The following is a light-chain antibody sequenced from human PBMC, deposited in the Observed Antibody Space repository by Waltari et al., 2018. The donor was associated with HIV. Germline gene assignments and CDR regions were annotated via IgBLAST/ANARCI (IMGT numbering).Light chain of an antibody. J-gene: IGKJ2*01. CDR3: MQTQQPPYT. Sequence: DVVMTQTPLSLSVIPGQPAPISCKSSQSLLHSDGKTYLYWYLQKSGQPPQLLIYEVSNRFSGVPARFSGSGSGADFTLKVSRVEPEDVGIYYCMQTQQPPYTFGQGTNLEIK. CDR1: QSLLHSDGKTY. CDR2: EVS. V-gene: IGKV2D-29*01.